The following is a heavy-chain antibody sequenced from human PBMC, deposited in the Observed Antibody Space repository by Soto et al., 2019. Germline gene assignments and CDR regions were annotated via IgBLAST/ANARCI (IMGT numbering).Heavy chain of an antibody. CDR1: GGYIRSGGYY. J-gene: IGHJ4*02. CDR2: IDSSGTT. D-gene: IGHD2-21*02. V-gene: IGHV4-31*03. CDR3: ARSPPRGTDI. Sequence: QGQLQESGPGVVKPSQTLSLTCTVSGGYIRSGGYYWTWIRQRPGEGLEWLAYIDSSGTTFYNSSLGSRVIISVDTSKNEFYLKLTSVTPADTAVYFCARSPPRGTDIWGQGTLITVSP.